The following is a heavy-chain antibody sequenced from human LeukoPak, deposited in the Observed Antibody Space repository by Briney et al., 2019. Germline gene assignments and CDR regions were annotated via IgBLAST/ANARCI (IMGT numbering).Heavy chain of an antibody. CDR1: GFTFRRYT. V-gene: IGHV3-23*01. J-gene: IGHJ3*01. D-gene: IGHD2-2*01. CDR2: ISGSGGNT. CDR3: ARDIVPPGIAFDV. Sequence: GGSLTLSCAASGFTFRRYTMRWLRQAAAKERDWVSAISGSGGNTYYAASVKGRFTISRDNSRNTLYLQMNSLRAEDTAAYFCARDIVPPGIAFDVWGQGTMVTVSS.